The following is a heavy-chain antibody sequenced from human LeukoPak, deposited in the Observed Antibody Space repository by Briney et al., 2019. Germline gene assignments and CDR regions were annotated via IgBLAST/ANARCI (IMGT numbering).Heavy chain of an antibody. V-gene: IGHV3-9*01. J-gene: IGHJ4*02. D-gene: IGHD6-19*01. Sequence: GGSLRFSCTASGFTFDNYAMHWVRQAPGKGLEWVSGITWNSDNIGYADSVKGRFTISRDNAKNSLYLQMNSLRAEDTAVYYCARARGSAVAGTFGYWGQGTLVTVSS. CDR1: GFTFDNYA. CDR3: ARARGSAVAGTFGY. CDR2: ITWNSDNI.